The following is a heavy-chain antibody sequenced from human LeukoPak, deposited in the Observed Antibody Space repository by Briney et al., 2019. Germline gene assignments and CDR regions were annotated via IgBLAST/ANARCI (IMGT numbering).Heavy chain of an antibody. V-gene: IGHV4-39*01. D-gene: IGHD1-26*01. CDR3: ARRSDSGSDDGEDYFDY. CDR2: MYYDGST. J-gene: IGHJ4*02. Sequence: SETLSLACTVSGGSIYSTTSYWGWIRQPPGKGLEWIGSMYYDGSTYHNPSLKSRVTISVDTSNNQFSLKLTSVTAADPAVYFCARRSDSGSDDGEDYFDYWGQETLVTVSS. CDR1: GGSIYSTTSY.